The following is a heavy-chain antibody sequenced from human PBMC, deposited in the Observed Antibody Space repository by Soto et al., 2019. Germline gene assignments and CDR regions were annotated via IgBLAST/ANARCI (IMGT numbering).Heavy chain of an antibody. J-gene: IGHJ6*02. D-gene: IGHD3-10*01. CDR3: ARKVGTMVRGVKYRFYYYGMDV. CDR1: GGSISSGSYY. V-gene: IGHV4-39*01. Sequence: PSETLSLTCTVSGGSISSGSYYWGWIRQPPGKGLEWIGSIYYSGSTYYNPSLKSRVTISVDTSKNQFSLKLSSVTAADTAVYYCARKVGTMVRGVKYRFYYYGMDVWGQGTTVTVSS. CDR2: IYYSGST.